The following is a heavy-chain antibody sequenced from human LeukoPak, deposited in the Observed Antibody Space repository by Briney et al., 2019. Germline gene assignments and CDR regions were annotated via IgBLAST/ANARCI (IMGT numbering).Heavy chain of an antibody. CDR1: GGSISSSSYY. V-gene: IGHV4-39*07. D-gene: IGHD6-13*01. J-gene: IGHJ4*02. CDR2: IYYSGST. CDR3: AREALAAPYPDY. Sequence: SETLSLTCTVSGGSISSSSYYWGWIRQPPGKGLEWIGSIYYSGSTYYNPSLKSRVTISVDTSKNQFSLKLTSVTAADTAVYYCAREALAAPYPDYWGRGTLVTVSS.